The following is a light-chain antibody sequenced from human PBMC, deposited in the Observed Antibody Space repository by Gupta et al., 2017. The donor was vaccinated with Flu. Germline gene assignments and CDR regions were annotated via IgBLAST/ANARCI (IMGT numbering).Light chain of an antibody. Sequence: QSVLTQPPSASGTPGQRVTVSCSGSSSNIGSNIVNWYQHLPGTAPKLLIYNNSQRPSGVPDRFSGSKSGTSASLDISGLQSEDEADDYCAASDVSRNGYVFGTGTKLTVL. CDR2: NNS. V-gene: IGLV1-44*01. CDR1: SSNIGSNI. J-gene: IGLJ1*01. CDR3: AASDVSRNGYV.